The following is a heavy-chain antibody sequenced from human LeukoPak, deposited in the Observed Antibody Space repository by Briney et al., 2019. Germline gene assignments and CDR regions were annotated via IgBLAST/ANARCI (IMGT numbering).Heavy chain of an antibody. J-gene: IGHJ5*02. D-gene: IGHD6-19*01. CDR3: VRVAIAVAATSWFDP. Sequence: GASVKVSCKASGYTFTSYGISWVRQAPALGLEWMRWISAYNGNTKYAQKLQGRVTMTTDTYTSTAYMELRSLRSDDTAVYYCVRVAIAVAATSWFDPWGQGTLVTVSS. CDR1: GYTFTSYG. CDR2: ISAYNGNT. V-gene: IGHV1-18*01.